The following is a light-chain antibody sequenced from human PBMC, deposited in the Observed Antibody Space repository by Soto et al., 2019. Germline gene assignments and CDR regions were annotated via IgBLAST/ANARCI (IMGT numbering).Light chain of an antibody. CDR2: GAS. CDR1: QSVSSK. J-gene: IGKJ4*01. CDR3: QQYYTAPFT. Sequence: EIVMTQSPATLSVSPGERATLSCRASQSVSSKLAWYQQKPGQAPRLLIYGASTRATDIPARFSGSGAGTEFTLTISSLQSEDFAVYYCQQYYTAPFTFGGGTKVEIK. V-gene: IGKV3-15*01.